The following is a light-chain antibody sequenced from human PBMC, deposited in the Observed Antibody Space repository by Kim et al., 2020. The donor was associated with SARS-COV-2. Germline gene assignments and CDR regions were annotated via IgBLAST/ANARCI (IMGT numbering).Light chain of an antibody. V-gene: IGLV2-8*01. Sequence: GQSVTISCTGTSRDVGGYNYVSWYQQHPGKAPKLMIYEVCKRPSGVPDRFSGSKSGNTASLTVSGLQAEDEADYYCSSYAGSNNYVFGTGTKVTVL. CDR2: EVC. J-gene: IGLJ1*01. CDR3: SSYAGSNNYV. CDR1: SRDVGGYNY.